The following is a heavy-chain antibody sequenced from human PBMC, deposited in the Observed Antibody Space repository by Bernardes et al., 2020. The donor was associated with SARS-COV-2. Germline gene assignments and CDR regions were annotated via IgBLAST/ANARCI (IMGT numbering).Heavy chain of an antibody. D-gene: IGHD2-21*02. J-gene: IGHJ4*02. CDR1: GFTFDDYA. CDR3: AKLPSGEVTAIRDY. V-gene: IGHV3-9*01. Sequence: GGSLRLSCAASGFTFDDYAMHWVRQAPGKGLEWVSGISWNSGSIGYADSVKGRFTISRDNAKNSLYLQMNSLRAEDTALYYCAKLPSGEVTAIRDYWGQGTLVTVSS. CDR2: ISWNSGSI.